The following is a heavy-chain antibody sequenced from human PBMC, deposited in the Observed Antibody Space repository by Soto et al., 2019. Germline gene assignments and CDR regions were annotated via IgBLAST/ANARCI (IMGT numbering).Heavy chain of an antibody. D-gene: IGHD2-15*01. J-gene: IGHJ5*02. CDR1: GYTFTSHY. Sequence: GASVKVSCKASGYTFTSHYIHWVRQAPGQGLEWMGMINPSGIPTAYAPTFQGRVTMTRDTSTSTVYMDLSSLRSEDTAIYYCASMNCSGSYCYSIDSYNWFDPWGQGTLVTSPQ. V-gene: IGHV1-46*01. CDR2: INPSGIPT. CDR3: ASMNCSGSYCYSIDSYNWFDP.